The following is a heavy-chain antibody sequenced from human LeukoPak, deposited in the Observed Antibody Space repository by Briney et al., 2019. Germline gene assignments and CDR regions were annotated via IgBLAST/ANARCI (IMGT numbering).Heavy chain of an antibody. Sequence: PGGSLRLSCAASGFTVSSNYMSWVRQAPGKGLEWVSVIYSGGSTYYADSVKGRFTISRDNSKYTLYLQMNSLRAEDTAVYYCARVYTTMGLDYWGQGTLVTVSS. D-gene: IGHD5-18*01. CDR3: ARVYTTMGLDY. J-gene: IGHJ4*02. CDR1: GFTVSSNY. V-gene: IGHV3-53*01. CDR2: IYSGGST.